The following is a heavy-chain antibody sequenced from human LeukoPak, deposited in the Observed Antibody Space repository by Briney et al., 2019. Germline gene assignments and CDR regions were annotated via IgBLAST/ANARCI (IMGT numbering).Heavy chain of an antibody. CDR2: ISSSSSTI. J-gene: IGHJ4*02. Sequence: GGSLRLSCAASGFTFSSYSMNWVRQAPGKGLEWVSYISSSSSTIYYADSVKGRFTISRDNAKNSLYLQMNSLRAEDTAVYYCARDLEGGYFDYWGQGTLVTVSS. V-gene: IGHV3-48*04. CDR1: GFTFSSYS. D-gene: IGHD1-26*01. CDR3: ARDLEGGYFDY.